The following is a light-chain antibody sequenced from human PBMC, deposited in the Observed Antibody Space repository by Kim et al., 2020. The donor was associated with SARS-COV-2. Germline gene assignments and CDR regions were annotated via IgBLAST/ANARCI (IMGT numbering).Light chain of an antibody. CDR2: WAS. CDR1: QSVLYSSNNQNS. J-gene: IGKJ2*01. CDR3: QQYYSTPYT. Sequence: RATINCKSSQSVLYSSNNQNSLAWYQQKPGQPPKLLMYWASTREYGVPDRFSGSGSGTDFTLTISSLQAEDVAVYYCQQYYSTPYTFGQGTKLEI. V-gene: IGKV4-1*01.